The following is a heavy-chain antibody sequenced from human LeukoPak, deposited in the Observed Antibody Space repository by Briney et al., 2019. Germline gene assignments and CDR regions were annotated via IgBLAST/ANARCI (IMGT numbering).Heavy chain of an antibody. CDR2: VRASGVGT. V-gene: IGHV3-23*01. CDR3: AKDSITIFGVVMALADY. D-gene: IGHD3-3*01. J-gene: IGHJ4*02. CDR1: GFTFSDHV. Sequence: PGGSLRLSCAASGFTFSDHVMSWVRQAPGKGLEWVSSVRASGVGTHYADSVKGRFTISRDNSKNTLYLQMNSLRAEDTAVYYCAKDSITIFGVVMALADYWGQGTLVTVSS.